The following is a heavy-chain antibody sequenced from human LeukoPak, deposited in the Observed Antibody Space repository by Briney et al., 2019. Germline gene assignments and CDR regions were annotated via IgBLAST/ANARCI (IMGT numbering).Heavy chain of an antibody. J-gene: IGHJ4*02. CDR1: GFTFGSYA. V-gene: IGHV3-30*04. CDR3: ARDPLGDSTYYFDY. Sequence: GVSLRLSCAASGFTFGSYAMSWVRQAPGKGLEWVAVISYDGSNKYYADSVKGRFTISRDNSKNTLYLQMNSLRAEDTAVYYCARDPLGDSTYYFDYWGQGTLVTVSS. D-gene: IGHD2-21*01. CDR2: ISYDGSNK.